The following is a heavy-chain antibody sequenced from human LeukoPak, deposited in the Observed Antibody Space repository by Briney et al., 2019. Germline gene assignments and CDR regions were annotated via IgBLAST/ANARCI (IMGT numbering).Heavy chain of an antibody. CDR2: IYSTGTT. CDR3: ARHNPPPTGFCSGTSCFMSWSQYFYMDV. Sequence: PSETLSLTCTVSGGSISGYFWSWIRQPPGQGPEWIGYIYSTGTTNYSPSLSSRVTISVDTSKNQLSLNLRFVTATDTAVYHCARHNPPPTGFCSGTSCFMSWSQYFYMDVWGKGTSVTVS. V-gene: IGHV4-4*09. CDR1: GGSISGYF. J-gene: IGHJ6*03. D-gene: IGHD2-2*01.